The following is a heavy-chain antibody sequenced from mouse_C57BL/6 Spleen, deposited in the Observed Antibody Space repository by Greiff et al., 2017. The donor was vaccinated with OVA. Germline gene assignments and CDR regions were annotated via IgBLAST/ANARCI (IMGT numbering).Heavy chain of an antibody. CDR2: ISGGGGNT. Sequence: DVQLVESGGGLVKPGGSLKLSCAASGFTFSSYTMSWVRQTPEKRLEWVATISGGGGNTYYPDSVKGRFTISRDNAKNTLYLQMSSLRSEDTALYYCARQYYGSPWYFDVWGTGTTVTVSS. CDR1: GFTFSSYT. V-gene: IGHV5-9*01. J-gene: IGHJ1*03. CDR3: ARQYYGSPWYFDV. D-gene: IGHD1-1*01.